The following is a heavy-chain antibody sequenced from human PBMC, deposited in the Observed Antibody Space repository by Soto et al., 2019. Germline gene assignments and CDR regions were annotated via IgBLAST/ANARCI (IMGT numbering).Heavy chain of an antibody. CDR3: ARDGGLTSSSGRSFDI. CDR1: AFTFSNYW. D-gene: IGHD6-6*01. V-gene: IGHV3-74*01. J-gene: IGHJ3*02. Sequence: PGGSLRLSCAASAFTFSNYWMHWVRQAPGKGLVWVSRINSDGSTTTYADSVKGRFTISRDNSKNTLYLQMASLRAEDMGVYYCARDGGLTSSSGRSFDIWGQGTKVTVSS. CDR2: INSDGSTT.